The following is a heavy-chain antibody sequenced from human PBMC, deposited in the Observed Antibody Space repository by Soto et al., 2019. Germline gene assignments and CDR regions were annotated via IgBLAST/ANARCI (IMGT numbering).Heavy chain of an antibody. J-gene: IGHJ3*02. CDR2: INPNSGGT. CDR1: GYTFTGSY. CDR3: ARERFIASQNIVSWGAAFDI. Sequence: QVQLVQSGAEVKGPGASVKVSCKASGYTFTGSYIHWVRQAPGQGLEWMGWINPNSGGTNYEQKFQGRVTMTRGTSLRTAYMELSSLRSDGTAVYFCARERFIASQNIVSWGAAFDIWGQGTMVTVS. V-gene: IGHV1-2*02. D-gene: IGHD3-16*02.